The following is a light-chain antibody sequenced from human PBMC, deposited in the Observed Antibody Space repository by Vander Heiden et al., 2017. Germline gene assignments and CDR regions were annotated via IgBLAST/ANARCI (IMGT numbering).Light chain of an antibody. Sequence: DIVMTQSPDSLAVSLGERATINCKSSQSVLSSSNNKNYLNWFQQKPGQPPKLLIYWASTRESGVPDRFSGSGSGTDFTLTISSLQAENVAVYYCQQYYNIPRTFGQGTKVEIK. CDR3: QQYYNIPRT. CDR1: QSVLSSSNNKNY. J-gene: IGKJ1*01. V-gene: IGKV4-1*01. CDR2: WAS.